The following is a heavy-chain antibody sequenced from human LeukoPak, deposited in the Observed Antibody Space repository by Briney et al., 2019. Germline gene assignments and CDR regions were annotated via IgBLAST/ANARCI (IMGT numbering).Heavy chain of an antibody. J-gene: IGHJ4*02. V-gene: IGHV3-30*18. Sequence: GGSLRLSCAASGFTFSSYGMHWVRQAPGKGLEWVAVISYDGSNKYYADSVKGRFTISRDNSKNTLYRQMNSLRAEDTAVYYCAKDGGSYWPFDYWGQGTLVTVSS. CDR2: ISYDGSNK. D-gene: IGHD1-26*01. CDR1: GFTFSSYG. CDR3: AKDGGSYWPFDY.